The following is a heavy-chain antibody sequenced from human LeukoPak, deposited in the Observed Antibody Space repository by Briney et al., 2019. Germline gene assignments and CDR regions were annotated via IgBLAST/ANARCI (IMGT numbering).Heavy chain of an antibody. CDR1: GYSFTYYW. J-gene: IGHJ4*02. Sequence: GESLKISCKGSGYSFTYYWIGWVRPMHGKGLEWMGIIYPADSDTRYSPSFQGQVTISADKSTSTAYLQWSSLKASDTAMYYCARQDGRALYYFDYWGQGTLVTVSS. CDR2: IYPADSDT. V-gene: IGHV5-51*01. CDR3: ARQDGRALYYFDY. D-gene: IGHD5-24*01.